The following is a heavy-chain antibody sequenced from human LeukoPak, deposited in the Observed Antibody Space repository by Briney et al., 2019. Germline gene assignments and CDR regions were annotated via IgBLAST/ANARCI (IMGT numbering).Heavy chain of an antibody. D-gene: IGHD3-22*01. CDR3: AKLISDYYDSSGYFGSLAGDY. J-gene: IGHJ4*02. CDR1: GFTFSNFA. V-gene: IGHV3-64*01. Sequence: GGSLRLSCAASGFTFSNFAIHWVRQAPGKGLEFVSGIRSTGDSTYYANSAKGRFTISRDNSKNTLYLQMVSLRAEDMAVYYCAKLISDYYDSSGYFGSLAGDYWGQGTLVTVSS. CDR2: IRSTGDST.